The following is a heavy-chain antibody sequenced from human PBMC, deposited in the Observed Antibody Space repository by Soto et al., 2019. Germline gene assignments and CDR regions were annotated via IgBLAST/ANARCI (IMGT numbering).Heavy chain of an antibody. CDR1: GYTFTDHY. CDR2: IHPNRGDT. V-gene: IGHV1-2*02. J-gene: IGHJ5*02. Sequence: QVQLVQSGAEVKEPGASVKVSCRTSGYTFTDHYLNWVRQAPGQGPEYMGWIHPNRGDTKYTQRFQGSVTMTRDTSISTAYMQLRRLTSDDTAVYHCARDLSRQSVKGFDPWGQGTLVTVS. CDR3: ARDLSRQSVKGFDP. D-gene: IGHD4-17*01.